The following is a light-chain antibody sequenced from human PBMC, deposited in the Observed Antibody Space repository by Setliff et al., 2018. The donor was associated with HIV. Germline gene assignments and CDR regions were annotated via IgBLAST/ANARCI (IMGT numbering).Light chain of an antibody. CDR3: QSYDSSLSAHV. CDR2: GNI. Sequence: QSVLTQPPSVSGAPGQRVTISCTGSSSNIGAAYDVHRYRQFPGTAPKLLIYGNINRPSGVPDRFSGSKSGTSGSLTITGLQAEDEADYYCQSYDSSLSAHVFGTGTKVTVL. CDR1: SSNIGAAYD. V-gene: IGLV1-40*01. J-gene: IGLJ1*01.